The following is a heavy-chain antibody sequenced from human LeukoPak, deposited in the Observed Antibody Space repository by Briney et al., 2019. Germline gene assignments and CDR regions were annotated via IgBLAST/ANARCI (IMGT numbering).Heavy chain of an antibody. D-gene: IGHD2-15*01. Sequence: GGSLRLSCAASGFTFSSYSMNWVRQAPGKGLEWVASISSSSSYIYYADSVKGQFTISRDNAKNSLYLQMNSLRAEDTAVYYCASEYCSGGSCYSTAFDIWGQGTMVTVSS. V-gene: IGHV3-21*01. CDR2: ISSSSSYI. CDR1: GFTFSSYS. J-gene: IGHJ3*02. CDR3: ASEYCSGGSCYSTAFDI.